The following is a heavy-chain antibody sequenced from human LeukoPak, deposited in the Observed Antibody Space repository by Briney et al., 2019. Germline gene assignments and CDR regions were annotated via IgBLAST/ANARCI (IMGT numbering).Heavy chain of an antibody. CDR2: VYRDGSIT. Sequence: PGGSLRLSCAASGFTFDDYTMHWIGQRPGRGGEGVCFVYRDGSITHYADALKGRFTVSRDNSRNSLYLQMNSLTTEDSGLYFCAKDRGNSGWYLYFDHWGQGTPVTVSS. D-gene: IGHD6-19*01. J-gene: IGHJ4*02. CDR1: GFTFDDYT. V-gene: IGHV3-43*01. CDR3: AKDRGNSGWYLYFDH.